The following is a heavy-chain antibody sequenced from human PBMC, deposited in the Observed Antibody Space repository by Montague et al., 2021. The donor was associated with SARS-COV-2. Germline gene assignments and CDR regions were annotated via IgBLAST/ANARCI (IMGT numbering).Heavy chain of an antibody. CDR3: ARDPWHITSFGVVTRYGMDV. J-gene: IGHJ6*02. CDR2: NYYSGST. CDR1: GGSVSSGSYY. Sequence: SETLSLTCTVSGGSVSSGSYYWSWIRQPPGKGLEWIGYNYYSGSTNYNPSLKSRVTISVDTSKDQFSLKLSSVTAADPAVYYCARDPWHITSFGVVTRYGMDVWGPGTTVTVSS. V-gene: IGHV4-61*01. D-gene: IGHD3-3*01.